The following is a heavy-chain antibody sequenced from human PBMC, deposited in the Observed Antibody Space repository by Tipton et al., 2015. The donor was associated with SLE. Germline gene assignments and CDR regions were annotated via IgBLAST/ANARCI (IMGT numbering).Heavy chain of an antibody. CDR1: GFTLSTYG. V-gene: IGHV3-33*06. CDR2: IWFDGSNK. D-gene: IGHD3-22*01. CDR3: AKDLTMIVGDAFDI. J-gene: IGHJ3*02. Sequence: SLRLSCAASGFTLSTYGMHWVRQAPGKGLEWVAVIWFDGSNKYYADSVKGRFTISRDNSKNTLYLQMNSLRAEDTAVYYCAKDLTMIVGDAFDIWGQGTMVTVSS.